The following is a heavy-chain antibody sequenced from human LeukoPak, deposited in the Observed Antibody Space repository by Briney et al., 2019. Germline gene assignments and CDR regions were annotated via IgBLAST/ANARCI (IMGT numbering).Heavy chain of an antibody. CDR1: GGSIRSYY. Sequence: PSETLSLTCTVSGGSIRSYYWSWTRQPAGKGLEWIGRMFYSGNTDYNPSLKSRLTMSIDTSKNQFSLKLSSVTAADTAVYFCARDQEHCSGTSCYPYWYDSWGQGTLVTVSS. CDR2: MFYSGNT. CDR3: ARDQEHCSGTSCYPYWYDS. V-gene: IGHV4-4*07. J-gene: IGHJ5*01. D-gene: IGHD2-2*01.